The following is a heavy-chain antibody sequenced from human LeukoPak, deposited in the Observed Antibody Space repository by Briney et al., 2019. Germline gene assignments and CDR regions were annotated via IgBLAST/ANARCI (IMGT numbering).Heavy chain of an antibody. Sequence: SETLSLTCTVSGGSISSYYWSWIRQPPGKGLEWIGYIYYSGSTNYNPSLKSRVTISVDTSKNQFSRKLSSVTAADTAVYYCARVVGYSYGAPFDPWGQGTLVTVSS. CDR2: IYYSGST. V-gene: IGHV4-59*13. CDR3: ARVVGYSYGAPFDP. D-gene: IGHD5-18*01. J-gene: IGHJ5*02. CDR1: GGSISSYY.